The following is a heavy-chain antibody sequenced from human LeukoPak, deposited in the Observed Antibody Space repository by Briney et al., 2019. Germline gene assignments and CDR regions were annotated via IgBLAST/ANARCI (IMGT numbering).Heavy chain of an antibody. CDR2: TNHSGNT. Sequence: PSETLSLTCAVYGGSFSGYYWSWIRQPPGKGLEWIGETNHSGNTNYNPSLKSRVTISVDTSKNQFSLKLSSVTAADTAVYYCARRGTAALGYWGQGTLVTVSS. J-gene: IGHJ4*02. CDR1: GGSFSGYY. CDR3: ARRGTAALGY. V-gene: IGHV4-34*01. D-gene: IGHD2-2*01.